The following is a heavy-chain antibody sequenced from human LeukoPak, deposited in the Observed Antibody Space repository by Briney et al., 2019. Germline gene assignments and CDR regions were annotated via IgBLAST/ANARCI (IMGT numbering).Heavy chain of an antibody. J-gene: IGHJ3*02. D-gene: IGHD4-17*01. Sequence: ASVKVSCTASGYTFTGYYMHWVRQAPGQGLEWMGWINPNSGGTNYAQKFQGRVTMTRDTSISTAYMELSRLRSDDTAVYYCARSSGDYDFAFDIWGQGTMVTVSS. V-gene: IGHV1-2*02. CDR3: ARSSGDYDFAFDI. CDR1: GYTFTGYY. CDR2: INPNSGGT.